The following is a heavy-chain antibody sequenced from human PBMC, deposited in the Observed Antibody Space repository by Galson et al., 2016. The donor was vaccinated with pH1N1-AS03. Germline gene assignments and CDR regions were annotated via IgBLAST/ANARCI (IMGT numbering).Heavy chain of an antibody. CDR3: ARRRSVTGREFEY. CDR1: GSSFINYW. J-gene: IGHJ4*02. Sequence: QSGAEVKKPGESLKISCRGSGSSFINYWIVWVRQMPGKGLEWMGIINPGNSDTRYSPSIQGQVTISADKSISTAYLQWSSLKASDTAIYYCARRRSVTGREFEYWGQGTLVAVSS. D-gene: IGHD4-11*01. V-gene: IGHV5-51*01. CDR2: INPGNSDT.